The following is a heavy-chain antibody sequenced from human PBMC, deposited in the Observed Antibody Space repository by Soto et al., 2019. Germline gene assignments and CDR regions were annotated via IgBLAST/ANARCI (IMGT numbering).Heavy chain of an antibody. CDR3: AKDKAQWLAHYYYMDV. CDR1: GFTFSSDG. CDR2: ISYDGSNK. V-gene: IGHV3-30*18. D-gene: IGHD6-19*01. Sequence: QVQLVESGGGVVQPGRSLRLSCAASGFTFSSDGMHWVRQAPGKGLEWVAVISYDGSNKYYADSVKGRFTISRDNSKNTMYLQMNSLRAEDTAVYYCAKDKAQWLAHYYYMDVWGKGTTVTVSS. J-gene: IGHJ6*03.